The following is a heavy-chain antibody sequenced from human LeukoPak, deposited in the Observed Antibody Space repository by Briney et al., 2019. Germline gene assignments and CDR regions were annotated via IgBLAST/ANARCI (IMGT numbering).Heavy chain of an antibody. Sequence: SETLSLTCTVSGGSISSSSYYWGWIRQPPGKGLEWIGNIYYSGSTYYNPSLKSRVTISVDTSKNQFSLKLSSVTAADTAVYYCARLVGVSTLDYWGQGTLVTVSS. D-gene: IGHD2-15*01. V-gene: IGHV4-39*01. J-gene: IGHJ4*02. CDR3: ARLVGVSTLDY. CDR1: GGSISSSSYY. CDR2: IYYSGST.